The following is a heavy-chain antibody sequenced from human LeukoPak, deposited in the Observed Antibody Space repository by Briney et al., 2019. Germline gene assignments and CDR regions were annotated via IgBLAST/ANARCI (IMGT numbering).Heavy chain of an antibody. V-gene: IGHV1-69*04. J-gene: IGHJ4*02. D-gene: IGHD4-23*01. CDR1: GGTFSSYA. CDR2: IIPILGIA. CDR3: ARDPTVVPGLIDY. Sequence: GASVKVSCKASGGTFSSYAISWVRQAPGQGLEWMGRIIPILGIANYAQKFQGRVTITADKSTSTAYMELSSLRSEDTAVYYCARDPTVVPGLIDYWGQGTLVIVSS.